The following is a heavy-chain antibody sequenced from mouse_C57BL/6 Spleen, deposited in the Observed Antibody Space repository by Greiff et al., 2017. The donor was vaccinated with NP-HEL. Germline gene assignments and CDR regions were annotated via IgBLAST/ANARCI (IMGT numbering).Heavy chain of an antibody. CDR3: ERLMIRGAMDY. V-gene: IGHV5-12*01. CDR1: GFTFSDYY. D-gene: IGHD2-4*01. CDR2: ISNGGGST. Sequence: EVKLMESGGGLVQPGGSLKLSCAASGFTFSDYYMYWVRQTPEKRLEWVAYISNGGGSTYYPDTVKGRFTISRDNAKNTLYLQMSRLKSEDTAMYYCERLMIRGAMDYWGQGTSVTVSS. J-gene: IGHJ4*01.